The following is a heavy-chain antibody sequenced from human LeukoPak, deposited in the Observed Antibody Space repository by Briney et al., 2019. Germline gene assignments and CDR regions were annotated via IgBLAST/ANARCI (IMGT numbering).Heavy chain of an antibody. V-gene: IGHV5-51*01. CDR1: GDSFTNSW. CDR3: ARRNGYSGSFYDY. J-gene: IGHJ4*02. D-gene: IGHD1-26*01. Sequence: GESLKISCKGSGDSFTNSWIGWVRPMPGKGLEWMGIIYPGDSDTIYSPSFQGQVTFSADKSISTAFLQWSSLKASDTAMYYCARRNGYSGSFYDYWGQGTLVTVSS. CDR2: IYPGDSDT.